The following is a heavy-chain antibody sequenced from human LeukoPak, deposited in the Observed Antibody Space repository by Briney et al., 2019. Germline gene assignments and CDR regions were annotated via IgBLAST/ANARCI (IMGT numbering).Heavy chain of an antibody. CDR3: ARGRVSSSTWYSTYYYFFYMDF. Sequence: TSETLSLTCTVSDDSITMYYWTCIRQPPGKALEWIGYVDHTQSTKFNPSLNGRVSISRDTSNNFLSLRLRCVPAADTAVYFCARGRVSSSTWYSTYYYFFYMDFWGKGTTVTVSS. V-gene: IGHV4-59*01. CDR2: VDHTQST. D-gene: IGHD4-11*01. J-gene: IGHJ6*03. CDR1: DDSITMYY.